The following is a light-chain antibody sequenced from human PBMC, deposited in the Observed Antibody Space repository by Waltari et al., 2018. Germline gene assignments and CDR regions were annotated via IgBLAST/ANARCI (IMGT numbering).Light chain of an antibody. V-gene: IGKV3-15*01. CDR1: PSVSCA. CDR2: GSS. J-gene: IGKJ2*01. Sequence: TVMTQSPATLSVSPGERATLSCGASPSVSCALAWYHQQPGPAPRPLIFGSSTRATGSPARFIGSGSGTEFTLTISSLQSEDSAVYYCQQDISWPRTFGQGTKLE. CDR3: QQDISWPRT.